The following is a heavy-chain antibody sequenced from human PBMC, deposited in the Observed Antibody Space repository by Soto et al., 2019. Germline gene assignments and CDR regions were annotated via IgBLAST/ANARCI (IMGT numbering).Heavy chain of an antibody. V-gene: IGHV1-3*01. CDR3: ARDSEWLTLGSKNFQY. J-gene: IGHJ1*01. Sequence: QVHLVQSGAEVQRPGASVKVSCKASGYTFTSYAIHWVRQAPGQRPEWMGWINPENGYTKYSQKFQGRVTISRDTSATTAYMELTGLNSEDTGVYSCARDSEWLTLGSKNFQYWGQGTLVTVSS. CDR2: INPENGYT. D-gene: IGHD6-19*01. CDR1: GYTFTSYA.